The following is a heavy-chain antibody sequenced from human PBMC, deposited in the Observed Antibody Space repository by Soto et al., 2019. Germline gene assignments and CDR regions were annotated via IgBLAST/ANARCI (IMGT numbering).Heavy chain of an antibody. J-gene: IGHJ5*02. CDR1: GFSFSNSGVG. Sequence: QITLKESGPTLVKPTQTLTLTCTFSGFSFSNSGVGVGWFRQPPGKALEWLALIYWDDDNRYSPSLKSRLTITKDTSKNQVVLTMTNMDPEDTATYYCVNRRGFGEFDAWGQGTLVTGSS. V-gene: IGHV2-5*02. CDR2: IYWDDDN. D-gene: IGHD3-10*01. CDR3: VNRRGFGEFDA.